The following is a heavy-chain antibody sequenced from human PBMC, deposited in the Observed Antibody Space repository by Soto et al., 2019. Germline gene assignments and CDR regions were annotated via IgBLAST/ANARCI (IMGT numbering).Heavy chain of an antibody. Sequence: GGSLRLSCAASGFTFSTYAMRWVRQAPGKGLEWVAVISYDGSIESYADSVKGRFTISRDNFQNTLYLEMNSLRAEDTAVYYCARVKGAFDSSGYHYRILDYWGQGTLVTVSS. D-gene: IGHD3-22*01. J-gene: IGHJ4*02. V-gene: IGHV3-30-3*01. CDR3: ARVKGAFDSSGYHYRILDY. CDR2: ISYDGSIE. CDR1: GFTFSTYA.